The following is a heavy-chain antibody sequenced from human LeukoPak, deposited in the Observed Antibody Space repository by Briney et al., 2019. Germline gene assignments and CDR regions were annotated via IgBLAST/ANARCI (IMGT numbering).Heavy chain of an antibody. CDR2: INHRGST. Sequence: SETLSLTCAVQGVSLSGSYWNWIRQPPGEGLEWVGEINHRGSTNYNPSLKSRVSISVDTSKNQLFLKLSSVTAADTAVYYCARFSAMVAVTRWFDLWGQGTLVTVSS. CDR1: GVSLSGSY. D-gene: IGHD2-15*01. CDR3: ARFSAMVAVTRWFDL. V-gene: IGHV4-34*01. J-gene: IGHJ5*02.